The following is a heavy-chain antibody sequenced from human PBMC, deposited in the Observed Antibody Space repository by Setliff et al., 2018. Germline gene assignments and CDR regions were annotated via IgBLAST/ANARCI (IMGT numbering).Heavy chain of an antibody. D-gene: IGHD3-22*01. V-gene: IGHV1-3*01. CDR1: GYTFTSYA. CDR2: INAGNGNT. Sequence: ASVKVSCKASGYTFTSYAMHWVRQAPGRRLEWMGWINAGNGNTKYSQKFQGRVTITRDTSASTAYMELSRLRSEDTAVYYCATHGGYYYDSSGSFGAYWGQGTLVTVSS. CDR3: ATHGGYYYDSSGSFGAY. J-gene: IGHJ4*02.